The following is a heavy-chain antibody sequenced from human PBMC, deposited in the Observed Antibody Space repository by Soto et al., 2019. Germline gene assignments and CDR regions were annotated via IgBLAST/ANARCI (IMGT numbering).Heavy chain of an antibody. CDR3: ATRITMVRGVIPSYFDY. CDR2: ISAYNGNT. CDR1: GYTFTSYG. J-gene: IGHJ4*02. D-gene: IGHD3-10*01. V-gene: IGHV1-18*01. Sequence: QVQLVQSGAEVKKPGASVKVSCKASGYTFTSYGISWVRQAPGQGLEWMGWISAYNGNTNYAQKLQGRVTMTTDTSTSTAYMELRSLRSDDTAVYYCATRITMVRGVIPSYFDYWGQGTLVTVSS.